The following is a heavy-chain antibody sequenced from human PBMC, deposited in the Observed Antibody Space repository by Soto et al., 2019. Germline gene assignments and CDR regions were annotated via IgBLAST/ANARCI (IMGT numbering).Heavy chain of an antibody. V-gene: IGHV3-30*18. CDR3: AKAGYCTRGNCYDYYRYGMDV. CDR1: GFTFSDYG. D-gene: IGHD3-10*01. Sequence: VQMVESGGGVVQPGRSLRLSCAVSGFTFSDYGMHWVRQAPRKGLEWVAVVSCDGSREFYADSVKGLFTIARDNSKNLRHLQISRLRPEQTDLYYCAKAGYCTRGNCYDYYRYGMDVWGQGAAVTV. CDR2: VSCDGSRE. J-gene: IGHJ6*02.